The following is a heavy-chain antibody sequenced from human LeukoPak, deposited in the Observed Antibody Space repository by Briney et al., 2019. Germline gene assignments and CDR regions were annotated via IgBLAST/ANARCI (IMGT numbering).Heavy chain of an antibody. CDR3: AKDRSRDGYNYNY. V-gene: IGHV3-23*01. Sequence: PGGSLRLSCAASGFTFSSYGMHWVRQAPGKGLEWVSAISGSGGSTYYADSVKGRFTISRDNSKNTLYLQMNSLRAEDTAVYYCAKDRSRDGYNYNYWGQGTLVTVSS. CDR1: GFTFSSYG. J-gene: IGHJ4*02. D-gene: IGHD5-24*01. CDR2: ISGSGGST.